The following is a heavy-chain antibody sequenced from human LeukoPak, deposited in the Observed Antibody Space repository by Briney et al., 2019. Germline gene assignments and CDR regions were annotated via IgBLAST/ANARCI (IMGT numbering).Heavy chain of an antibody. Sequence: SETLSLTCTVSGVSINSHYLNWIRQPPGKGLEWIGHIYGSGRTNYNPALKSRVTMSVDTSKSQFSLKLHSLTAADTAVYYCVVCPNQDFFDYCGQGPLVTVS. CDR2: IYGSGRT. J-gene: IGHJ4*02. D-gene: IGHD2-2*01. CDR1: GVSINSHY. CDR3: VVCPNQDFFDY. V-gene: IGHV4-4*09.